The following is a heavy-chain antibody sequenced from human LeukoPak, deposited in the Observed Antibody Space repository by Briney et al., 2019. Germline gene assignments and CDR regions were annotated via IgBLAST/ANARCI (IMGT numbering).Heavy chain of an antibody. Sequence: NTSETLSLTCAVYGGSFSGYYWSWIRQPPGKGLEWIGEINHSGSTNYNPSLKSRVTISVDTSKNQFSLKLSSVTAADTAVYYCARGLEWELRLNYYFDYWGQGTLVTVSS. D-gene: IGHD1-26*01. CDR1: GGSFSGYY. CDR3: ARGLEWELRLNYYFDY. V-gene: IGHV4-34*01. J-gene: IGHJ4*02. CDR2: INHSGST.